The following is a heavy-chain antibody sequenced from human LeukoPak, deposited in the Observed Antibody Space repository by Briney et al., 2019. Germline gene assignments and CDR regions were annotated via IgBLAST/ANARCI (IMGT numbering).Heavy chain of an antibody. CDR2: IFHSGGT. CDR3: AANGYYSIDV. Sequence: SETLSLTCAVSGGSISSTNWWSWVRQPPGKGLEWIGEIFHSGGTNYNPSLRSRISLSVDKSQNQFSLKLNSLTAADTAVYYCAANGYYSIDVWGKGTTVTVSS. D-gene: IGHD2-8*01. V-gene: IGHV4-4*02. J-gene: IGHJ6*03. CDR1: GGSISSTNW.